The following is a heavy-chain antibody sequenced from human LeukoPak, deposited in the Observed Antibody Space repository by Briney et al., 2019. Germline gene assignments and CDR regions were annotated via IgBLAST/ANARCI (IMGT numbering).Heavy chain of an antibody. CDR1: GGSFSGYY. CDR2: INHSGST. V-gene: IGHV4-34*01. Sequence: SETLSLTCAVYGGSFSGYYWSWIRQPPGKGLEWIGEINHSGSTNYNPSPKSRVTISVDTSKNQFSLKLSSVTAADTSVYYCARVVIVLMVYTIRDYYMDVWGKGTTVTVSS. CDR3: ARVVIVLMVYTIRDYYMDV. D-gene: IGHD2-8*01. J-gene: IGHJ6*03.